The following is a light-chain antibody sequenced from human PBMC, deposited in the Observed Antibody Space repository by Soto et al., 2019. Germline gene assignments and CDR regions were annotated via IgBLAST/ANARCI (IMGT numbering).Light chain of an antibody. V-gene: IGKV3-11*01. Sequence: EIVLTQSPATLSLSPXXXXXLSCRASQSVSSYLAWYQQKPGQAARLLIFDASNRATGIPARFSGSGSGTDFTLTITSLEPEDFAVYYCQQRSNGPPWTFGQGTKVEIK. J-gene: IGKJ1*01. CDR2: DAS. CDR3: QQRSNGPPWT. CDR1: QSVSSY.